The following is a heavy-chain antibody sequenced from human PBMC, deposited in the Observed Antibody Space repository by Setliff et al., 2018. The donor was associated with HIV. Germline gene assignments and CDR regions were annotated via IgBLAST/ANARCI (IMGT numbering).Heavy chain of an antibody. CDR1: RFSFSTFW. J-gene: IGHJ5*02. Sequence: WGSLRLSCATSRFSFSTFWMTWVRQAPGKGLEWLSYISSSSDTIYYADSVKGRFTISRDNAKNSLNLQMNSLRAEDTAVYYCARGVVVAAHKWFDPWGQGTLVTVSS. CDR3: ARGVVVAAHKWFDP. D-gene: IGHD2-15*01. CDR2: ISSSSDTI. V-gene: IGHV3-48*01.